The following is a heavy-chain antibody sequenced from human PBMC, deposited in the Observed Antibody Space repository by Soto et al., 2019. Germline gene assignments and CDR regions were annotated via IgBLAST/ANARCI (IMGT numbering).Heavy chain of an antibody. Sequence: QVQLVESGGGVVQSGMSLRLSCAASGFAFSTYAMYWVRQAPGKGLEWVAVMSYDESNEYYADSVKGRFTISRDNSKNTLYLQMNSLRGEDTAVYYCASEANWGQGTLVTVSS. J-gene: IGHJ4*02. CDR1: GFAFSTYA. CDR2: MSYDESNE. V-gene: IGHV3-30-3*01. CDR3: ASEAN.